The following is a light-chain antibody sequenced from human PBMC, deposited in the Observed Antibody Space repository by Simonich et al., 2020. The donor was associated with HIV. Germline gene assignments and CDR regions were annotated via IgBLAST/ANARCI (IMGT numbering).Light chain of an antibody. CDR3: MQALQTPRT. V-gene: IGKV2-28*01. Sequence: EIVMTQTPLSLSVTPGQPASISCKSSRSLLYSDGKTYLYWYLQKPGQSPQPLIYLGSTRASGVPDRFSGSGSGTDFTLKISRVEAEDVGVYYCMQALQTPRTFGLGTKVEIK. CDR2: LGS. CDR1: RSLLYSDGKTY. J-gene: IGKJ1*01.